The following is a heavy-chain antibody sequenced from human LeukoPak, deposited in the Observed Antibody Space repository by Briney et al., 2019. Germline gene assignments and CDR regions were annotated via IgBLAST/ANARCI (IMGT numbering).Heavy chain of an antibody. J-gene: IGHJ6*03. CDR2: MNPNSGNT. D-gene: IGHD5-18*01. CDR3: ALRGYSYGSPYYYYYYMDV. CDR1: GYTFTSYD. V-gene: IGHV1-8*01. Sequence: ASVKVSCKASGYTFTSYDINWVRQATGQGLEWMGWMNPNSGNTGYAQKFQGRVTMTRNTSISTAYMELGSLRSEDTAVYYCALRGYSYGSPYYYYYYMDVWGKGTTVTVSS.